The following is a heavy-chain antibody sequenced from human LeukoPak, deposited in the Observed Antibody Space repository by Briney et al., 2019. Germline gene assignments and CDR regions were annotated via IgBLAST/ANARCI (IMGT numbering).Heavy chain of an antibody. Sequence: LRLSXXXXGXTFXSYAMSWVRQAPXKGLEWVSAISGSADNTNYAEAVKGRFTISRDNSKNTMYLQMNSLRAEDTAVYYCAKQGFGCWGRGTLVTVSS. V-gene: IGHV3-23*01. CDR2: ISGSADNT. CDR1: GXTFXSYA. J-gene: IGHJ4*02. CDR3: AKQGFGC.